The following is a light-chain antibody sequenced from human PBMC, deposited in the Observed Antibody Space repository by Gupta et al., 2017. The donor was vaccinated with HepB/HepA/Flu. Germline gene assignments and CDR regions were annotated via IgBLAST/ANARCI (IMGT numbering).Light chain of an antibody. CDR1: SSNVGRNN. Sequence: QSVLPQSTPVSWTLGQRVHISSSGSSSNVGRNNVNWYQQLPGTAPKLLIYYNDERPSGVPDRISGSKSGTSASLAISGLQSEDEADYYCAAWDTSLNVVVFGGGTKLTVL. J-gene: IGLJ2*01. V-gene: IGLV1-44*01. CDR3: AAWDTSLNVVV. CDR2: YND.